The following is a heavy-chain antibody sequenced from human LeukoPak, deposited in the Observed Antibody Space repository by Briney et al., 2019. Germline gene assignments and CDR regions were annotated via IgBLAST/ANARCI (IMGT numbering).Heavy chain of an antibody. CDR3: ARLASGSYGPLTPFDY. Sequence: SETLSPTCTVSGGSISSYYWSWIRQPPGKGLEWIGDIYYGGSTNYNPSLKSRVTISVDTSKNQFSLRLSSVTAADTAVYYSARLASGSYGPLTPFDYWGQGTLVTVSS. CDR2: IYYGGST. V-gene: IGHV4-59*08. J-gene: IGHJ4*02. D-gene: IGHD1-26*01. CDR1: GGSISSYY.